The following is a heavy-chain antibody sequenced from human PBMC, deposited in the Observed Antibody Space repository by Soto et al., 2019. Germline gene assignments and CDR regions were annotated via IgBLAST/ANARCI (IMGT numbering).Heavy chain of an antibody. CDR1: GFTFNSHE. D-gene: IGHD2-2*02. V-gene: IGHV3-48*03. Sequence: PGGSLRLSCAGSGFTFNSHEMTWVRQAPGKGLEWISSISSSGGSIYYADSVKGRFTVSRDNAKNSLYLQMNSLRAEDTAVYYCARSWGLYCSSSRCYSPWLDPWGRGTMLTVYS. J-gene: IGHJ5*02. CDR3: ARSWGLYCSSSRCYSPWLDP. CDR2: ISSSGGSI.